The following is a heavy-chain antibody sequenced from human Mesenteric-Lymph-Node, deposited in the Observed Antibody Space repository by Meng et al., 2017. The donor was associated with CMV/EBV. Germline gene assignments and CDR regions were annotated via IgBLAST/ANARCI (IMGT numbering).Heavy chain of an antibody. CDR1: GGSISSYY. J-gene: IGHJ6*02. CDR2: IYYSGST. V-gene: IGHV4-59*01. D-gene: IGHD3-3*01. Sequence: SETLSLTCTVSGGSISSYYWSWIRQPPGKGLEWIGYIYYSGSTNYNPSLKSRVTISVDTSKSQFPLKLSSVTAADTAVYYCSRGPSPFWSGYLDIYYYYGMDVWGQGTTVTVSS. CDR3: SRGPSPFWSGYLDIYYYYGMDV.